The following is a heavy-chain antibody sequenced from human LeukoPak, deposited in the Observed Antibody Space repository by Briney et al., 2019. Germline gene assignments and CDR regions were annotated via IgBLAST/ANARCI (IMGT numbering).Heavy chain of an antibody. Sequence: PGGSLRLSCAASGFTVSSNYMSWVRQAPGKGLEWVAVISYDGSNKYYADSVKGRFTISRDNSKNTLYLQMNSLRAEDTAVYYCARKVAMISSPLDYWGQGTLVTVSS. CDR1: GFTVSSNY. V-gene: IGHV3-30-3*01. CDR2: ISYDGSNK. J-gene: IGHJ4*02. D-gene: IGHD5-12*01. CDR3: ARKVAMISSPLDY.